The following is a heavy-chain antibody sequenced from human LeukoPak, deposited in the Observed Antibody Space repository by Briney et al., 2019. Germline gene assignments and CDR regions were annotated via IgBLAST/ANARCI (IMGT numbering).Heavy chain of an antibody. J-gene: IGHJ6*02. CDR1: RSFSDHY. V-gene: IGHV3-72*01. CDR2: TKNRGESHIT. Sequence: GGSLRLSCVASRSFSDHYMDWVRQAPGKGLEWIGRTKNRGESHITQYAASVNGRFTASRDDLKNSLYLQMNNLKTEDTAVYYCARDTDTAMDVWGQGTTVTVSS. CDR3: ARDTDTAMDV.